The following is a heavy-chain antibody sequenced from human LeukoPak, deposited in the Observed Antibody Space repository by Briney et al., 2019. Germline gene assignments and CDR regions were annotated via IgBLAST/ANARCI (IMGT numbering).Heavy chain of an antibody. V-gene: IGHV3-15*01. CDR1: GFTFSNAW. Sequence: GGSLTLSCAASGFTFSNAWMRWLGQAPGKGLEWVGRIKSKTDGGTTDYAAPVKGRFTISRDDSKNTLYLQMNSLKTEDTAVYYCPTRSTQTDSSSYGVDYWGQGTLVTVSS. J-gene: IGHJ4*02. CDR2: IKSKTDGGTT. CDR3: PTRSTQTDSSSYGVDY. D-gene: IGHD6-13*01.